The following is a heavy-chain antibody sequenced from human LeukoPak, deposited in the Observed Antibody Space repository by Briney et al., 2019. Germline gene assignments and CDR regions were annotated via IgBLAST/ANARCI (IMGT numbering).Heavy chain of an antibody. J-gene: IGHJ4*02. V-gene: IGHV3-21*01. CDR2: ISSSSSYI. CDR1: GFTFSSYS. D-gene: IGHD3-3*01. CDR3: ARDLRITIFGVADY. Sequence: TGGSLRLSCAASGFTFSSYSMNWVRQAPGKGLEWVSSISSSSSYIYYADSVKGRFTISRDNAKNSLYLQMNSLRAEDTAVYYCARDLRITIFGVADYWGQGTLVTVSS.